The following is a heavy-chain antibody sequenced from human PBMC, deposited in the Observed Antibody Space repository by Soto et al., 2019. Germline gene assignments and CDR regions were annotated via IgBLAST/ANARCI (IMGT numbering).Heavy chain of an antibody. Sequence: PSETLSLTCSVSGASITSDDYYWPWIRQPPGKGLEWIGFIYYNGRPYYTPSLKSRVTISLDTSKNQFSLKLTSATAADTAVYYCARVRSYGMDVWGPGTTV. CDR2: IYYNGRP. D-gene: IGHD3-10*01. CDR3: ARVRSYGMDV. CDR1: GASITSDDYY. J-gene: IGHJ6*02. V-gene: IGHV4-30-4*01.